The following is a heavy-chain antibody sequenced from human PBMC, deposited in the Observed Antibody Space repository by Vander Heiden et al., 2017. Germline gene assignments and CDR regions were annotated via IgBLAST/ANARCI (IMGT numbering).Heavy chain of an antibody. CDR3: AKTRVSSGWNFDY. Sequence: EVQLLESGGGLVLPGGSLRLSCAASGFPFSSYAMSWVRQAPGKGLEWVSAISGSGGRTYYADSVKGRFTISRDNSKNTRYLQMNSLRAEDTAVYYCAKTRVSSGWNFDYWGQGTLVTVSS. CDR2: ISGSGGRT. J-gene: IGHJ4*02. D-gene: IGHD6-19*01. V-gene: IGHV3-23*01. CDR1: GFPFSSYA.